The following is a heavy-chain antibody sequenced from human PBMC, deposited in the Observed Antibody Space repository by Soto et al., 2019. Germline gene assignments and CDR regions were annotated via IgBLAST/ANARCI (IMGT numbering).Heavy chain of an antibody. CDR2: ISYDGGNK. J-gene: IGHJ6*02. V-gene: IGHV3-30-3*01. Sequence: GGSLRLSCAASGFTFSSYAMHWVRQAPGKGLEWVAVISYDGGNKYYADSVKGRFTISRDNSKNTLYLQMNSLRAEDTAVYYCARGRLFSYYYGMDVWGQGTTVTVS. CDR3: ARGRLFSYYYGMDV. D-gene: IGHD3-3*01. CDR1: GFTFSSYA.